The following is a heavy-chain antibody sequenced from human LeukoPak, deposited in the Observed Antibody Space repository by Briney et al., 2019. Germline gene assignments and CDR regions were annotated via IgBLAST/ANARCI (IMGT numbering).Heavy chain of an antibody. Sequence: GASVKVSCKASGYTFTTYGITWVRQAPGQGPEWMGWISAYNGNTNYAQKLQGRVTMTTDTSTSTAYTELRSLRSDDTAVYYCARRVTGTTFGLDYWGQGTLVTVSS. J-gene: IGHJ4*02. CDR2: ISAYNGNT. CDR3: ARRVTGTTFGLDY. CDR1: GYTFTTYG. V-gene: IGHV1-18*01. D-gene: IGHD1-20*01.